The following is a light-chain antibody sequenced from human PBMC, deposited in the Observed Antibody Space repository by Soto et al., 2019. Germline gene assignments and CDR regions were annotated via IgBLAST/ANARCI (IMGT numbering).Light chain of an antibody. Sequence: QSALTQPPSAAGSPGQSVTISCTGTSSDVGGYNYVSWYQQYPGRAPKLMIYEFTKRPSGVPDRFSGSKSGNTASLTVSGLQAEDEADYSCSSYAASNNFYFVFGGGTKLTVL. CDR1: SSDVGGYNY. CDR2: EFT. CDR3: SSYAASNNFYFV. J-gene: IGLJ3*02. V-gene: IGLV2-8*01.